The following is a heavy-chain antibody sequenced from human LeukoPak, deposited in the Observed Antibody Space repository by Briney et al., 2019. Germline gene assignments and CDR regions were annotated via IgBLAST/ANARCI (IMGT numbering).Heavy chain of an antibody. Sequence: GGSLRLSCAASGFTFSSYSMNWVHQAPGKGLEWVSSISSSSSYIYYADSVKGRFTISRDNAKNSLYLQMNSLRAEDTAVYYCAREHVVVVPAANSYGMDVWGQGTTVTVSS. J-gene: IGHJ6*02. D-gene: IGHD2-2*01. CDR2: ISSSSSYI. CDR1: GFTFSSYS. V-gene: IGHV3-21*01. CDR3: AREHVVVVPAANSYGMDV.